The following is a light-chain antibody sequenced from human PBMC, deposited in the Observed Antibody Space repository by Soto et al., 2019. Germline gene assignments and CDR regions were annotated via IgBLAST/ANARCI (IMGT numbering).Light chain of an antibody. Sequence: EVVMTQSPATLSVPPGHRATLSCRASQNVRIHVAWSQQKPGQAPRLLIYGASTRATGIPARFSGSGSGTEFTLTISSLQSEDFAVYYCQQYTNSPPTFGQGTKVDIK. V-gene: IGKV3-15*01. CDR1: QNVRIH. CDR3: QQYTNSPPT. J-gene: IGKJ1*01. CDR2: GAS.